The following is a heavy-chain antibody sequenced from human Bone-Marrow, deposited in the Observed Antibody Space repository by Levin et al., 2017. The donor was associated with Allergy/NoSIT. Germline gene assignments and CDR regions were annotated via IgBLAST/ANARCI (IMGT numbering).Heavy chain of an antibody. CDR3: AKDRKGGYWTGYGLDV. CDR2: ISWDSKSK. D-gene: IGHD3/OR15-3a*01. CDR1: GFPFDHFA. J-gene: IGHJ3*01. V-gene: IGHV3-9*01. Sequence: SLKISCEGSGFPFDHFAMHWVRQAPGKGLEWVSGISWDSKSKGYAESVKGRFTVSRDNANNSLVLEMNSLRPEDTALYYCAKDRKGGYWTGYGLDVWGQGTVVTVSS.